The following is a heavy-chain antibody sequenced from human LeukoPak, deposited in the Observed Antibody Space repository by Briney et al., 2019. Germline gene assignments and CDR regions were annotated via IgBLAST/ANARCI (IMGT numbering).Heavy chain of an antibody. J-gene: IGHJ4*02. V-gene: IGHV4-34*01. D-gene: IGHD6-19*01. CDR2: INHSGST. Sequence: PSETLSLTCAVYGGSFSGYYWSWIRQPPGKGLEWIGEINHSGSTNYNPSLKSRVTISVDTSKNQFSLKLSSVTAADTAVYYCARGRQWLVPGFDYWGQGTLVTVSS. CDR3: ARGRQWLVPGFDY. CDR1: GGSFSGYY.